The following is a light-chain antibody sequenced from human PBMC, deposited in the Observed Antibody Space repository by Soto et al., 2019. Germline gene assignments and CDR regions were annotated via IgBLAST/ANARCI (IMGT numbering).Light chain of an antibody. CDR3: NSYTTSSTYV. Sequence: QSVLTQPASVSGSPGQSITISCTGTSSDVGGYNYVSWYQQHPGKAPKLIIYDVSNRPSGGSNRCSGSKSGNTASLTISGLHAEDEADYYCNSYTTSSTYVFGTGTKVTVL. CDR2: DVS. V-gene: IGLV2-14*03. J-gene: IGLJ1*01. CDR1: SSDVGGYNY.